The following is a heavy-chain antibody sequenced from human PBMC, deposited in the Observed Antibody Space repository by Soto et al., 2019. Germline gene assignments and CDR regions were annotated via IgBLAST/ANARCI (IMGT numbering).Heavy chain of an antibody. CDR1: GGTFSSYA. D-gene: IGHD2-2*01. CDR3: AVHMSSLGAQLLYYYYYYGMDV. J-gene: IGHJ6*02. Sequence: QVQLVQSGAEVKKPGSSVKVSCKASGGTFSSYAISWVRQAPGQGLEWMGGIVPIFGTANYAQKFQGRVTITADESTSTAYMELSSLRSEDTAVYYCAVHMSSLGAQLLYYYYYYGMDVWGQGTTVTVSS. V-gene: IGHV1-69*01. CDR2: IVPIFGTA.